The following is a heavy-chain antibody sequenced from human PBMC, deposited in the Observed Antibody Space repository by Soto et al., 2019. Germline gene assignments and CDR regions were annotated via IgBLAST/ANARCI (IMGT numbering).Heavy chain of an antibody. D-gene: IGHD1-26*01. V-gene: IGHV1-69*01. J-gene: IGHJ6*02. CDR2: ISPIFGTA. CDR1: GGTFNRYT. Sequence: VQLVQSGAEVKKPGSSVKLSCKASGGTFNRYTIIWVRQAPGQGLEWMGGISPIFGTANYAQKFQGRVAIIAYESTSAAYIELRILRSDETAVYYCALRAFRDGSTTKYKYSSMDVWGQGTTVTVSS. CDR3: ALRAFRDGSTTKYKYSSMDV.